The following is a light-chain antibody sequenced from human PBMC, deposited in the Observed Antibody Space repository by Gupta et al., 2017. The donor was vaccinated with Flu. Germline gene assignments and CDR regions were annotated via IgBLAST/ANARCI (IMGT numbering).Light chain of an antibody. V-gene: IGLV3-10*01. Sequence: SSVLTPTPSVSVSPGQTARITCSGDALPRKYVYWYHQKAGQAPVLIIYEDNKRPSGIPERFSGSSSETMATLTISGAQGEDEGDFYCYSTDRSGDHGIFGGGTKVTVL. J-gene: IGLJ2*01. CDR1: ALPRKY. CDR2: EDN. CDR3: YSTDRSGDHGI.